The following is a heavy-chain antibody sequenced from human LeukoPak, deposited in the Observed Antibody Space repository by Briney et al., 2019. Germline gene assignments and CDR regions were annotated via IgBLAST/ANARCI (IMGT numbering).Heavy chain of an antibody. V-gene: IGHV3-33*01. D-gene: IGHD5-12*01. J-gene: IGHJ5*02. CDR2: TWYDGSNK. CDR1: GFTFSSYG. CDR3: ARDSVWLREP. Sequence: PGRSLRLSCAASGFTFSSYGMHWVRQAPGKGLEWVAVTWYDGSNKYYADSVKGRFTISRDNSKNTLYLQMNSLRAEDTAVYYCARDSVWLREPWGQGTLVTVSS.